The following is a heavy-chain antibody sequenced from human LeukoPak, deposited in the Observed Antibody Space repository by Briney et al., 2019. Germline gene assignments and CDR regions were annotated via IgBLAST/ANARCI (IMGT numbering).Heavy chain of an antibody. CDR3: ARGPYDYIDY. CDR1: GYTFTGNH. V-gene: IGHV1-2*02. CDR2: INPNSGGT. Sequence: ASVKVSCKASGYTFTGNHMHWVRQAPGQGLEWMGWINPNSGGTNCAQKLQGRVTMTTDTSTSTAYMELRSLRSDDTAVYYCARGPYDYIDYWGQGTLVTVSS. D-gene: IGHD2-2*01. J-gene: IGHJ4*02.